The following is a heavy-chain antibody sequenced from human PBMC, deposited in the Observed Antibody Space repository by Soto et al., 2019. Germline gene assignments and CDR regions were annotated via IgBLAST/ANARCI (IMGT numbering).Heavy chain of an antibody. J-gene: IGHJ4*02. Sequence: GGSLRLSCEASGFTFSNDWMHWVRQAPGKGLVWVSRIDGDGNIRDYADSVKGRFIVSRDSAKNTVYLQMDSLRADDTAVCYCARQRLITLDYWGQGALVTVSS. D-gene: IGHD3-16*01. V-gene: IGHV3-74*01. CDR3: ARQRLITLDY. CDR1: GFTFSNDW. CDR2: IDGDGNIR.